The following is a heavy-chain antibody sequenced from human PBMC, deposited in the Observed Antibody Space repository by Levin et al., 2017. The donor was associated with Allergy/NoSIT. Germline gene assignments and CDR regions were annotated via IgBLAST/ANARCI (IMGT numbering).Heavy chain of an antibody. CDR2: ISDDGTKQ. D-gene: IGHD3-10*01. V-gene: IGHV3-30*04. J-gene: IGHJ6*02. CDR1: GFIFTSHA. Sequence: GGSLRLSCAASGFIFTSHAMHWVRQAPGKGLQWVAVISDDGTKQYYLDPVKGRLTVSRDNSMNTLYLQMIGLRPDDTAVYCCGRNRLDTFIRLLRGVVIRLDALDVWGQGTMVTVSS. CDR3: GRNRLDTFIRLLRGVVIRLDALDV.